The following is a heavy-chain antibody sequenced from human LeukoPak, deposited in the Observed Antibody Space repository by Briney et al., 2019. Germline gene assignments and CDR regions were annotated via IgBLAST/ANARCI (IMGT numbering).Heavy chain of an antibody. J-gene: IGHJ3*02. Sequence: ASVKVSCKASGSTFTGHYIHWVRQAPGRGLEWVGWINPNSGDTKYQQNFQGRVTMTRDTSISTAYMEVTRLISDDTAIYYCARDGIGDAGRAFDIWGQGTLVTVSS. D-gene: IGHD1-1*01. CDR2: INPNSGDT. V-gene: IGHV1-2*02. CDR1: GSTFTGHY. CDR3: ARDGIGDAGRAFDI.